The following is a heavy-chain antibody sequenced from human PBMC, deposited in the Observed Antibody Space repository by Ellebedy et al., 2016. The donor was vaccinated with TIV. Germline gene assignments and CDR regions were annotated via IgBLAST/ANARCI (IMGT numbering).Heavy chain of an antibody. CDR3: ARVGAVTGGGLEVSFDY. Sequence: MPSETLSLTCAVSGGSISSTNWWSWVRQTPGKGLEWIGQVLHTGRTNYNPTLKSRVTISLDKSKNQFSLKLSSVTAADTAVYFCARVGAVTGGGLEVSFDYWGRGTLVTVSS. J-gene: IGHJ4*02. V-gene: IGHV4-4*02. D-gene: IGHD2-8*02. CDR2: VLHTGRT. CDR1: GGSISSTNW.